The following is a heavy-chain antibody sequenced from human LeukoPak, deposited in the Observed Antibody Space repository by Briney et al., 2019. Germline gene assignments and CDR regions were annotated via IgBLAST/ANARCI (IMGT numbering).Heavy chain of an antibody. Sequence: AGGSLRLSCATAGFGFSIYGMHWVRQAQGKGLEWVALTWYDGSNKNYADSVKGRFTISRDNSKNTLYLQMNSLRGEDTAVYYCARGGLTIAEATTSWYLDYWGQGTLVTVSS. D-gene: IGHD1-26*01. CDR1: GFGFSIYG. CDR2: TWYDGSNK. CDR3: ARGGLTIAEATTSWYLDY. J-gene: IGHJ4*02. V-gene: IGHV3-33*01.